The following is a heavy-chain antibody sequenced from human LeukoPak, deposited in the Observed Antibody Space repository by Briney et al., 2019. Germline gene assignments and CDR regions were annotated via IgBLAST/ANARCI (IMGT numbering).Heavy chain of an antibody. Sequence: SETLSLTCTVSGGSISRYYWSWLRQPPGKGLEWIGYIYSSGSTNYNPSLKSRVTISVDTSKNQHSLKLTSVTAADTAVYFCARHSAYSSGWFHYWGQGTLVTVSS. CDR3: ARHSAYSSGWFHY. CDR2: IYSSGST. CDR1: GGSISRYY. D-gene: IGHD6-19*01. V-gene: IGHV4-59*08. J-gene: IGHJ4*02.